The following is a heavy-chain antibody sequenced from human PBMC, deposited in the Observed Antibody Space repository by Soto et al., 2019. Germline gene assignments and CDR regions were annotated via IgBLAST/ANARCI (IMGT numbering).Heavy chain of an antibody. CDR1: GGSISSSSYY. J-gene: IGHJ4*02. D-gene: IGHD4-17*01. CDR2: IYYSGST. V-gene: IGHV4-39*01. CDR3: ARRGTTVTTRWAFDY. Sequence: QLQLQESGPGLVKPSETLSLTCTVSGGSISSSSYYWGWIRQPPGKGLEWIGSIYYSGSTYYNPSLKSRVTISVDTSKNQFSLKLSSVTAADTAVYYCARRGTTVTTRWAFDYWGQGTLVTVSS.